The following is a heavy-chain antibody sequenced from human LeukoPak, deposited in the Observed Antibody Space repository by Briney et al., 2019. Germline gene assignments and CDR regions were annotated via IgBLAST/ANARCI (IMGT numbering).Heavy chain of an antibody. Sequence: PGRSLRLSCAASGFTFSSYGMHWVRQAPGKGLEWVAVIWYDGSNKYYADSVKGRFTISRDNSKNTLYLQMNSLRAEDTAVYYCVKDEGYYYDSSGYYWGAFDIWGQGTMVTVSS. CDR1: GFTFSSYG. CDR2: IWYDGSNK. J-gene: IGHJ3*02. D-gene: IGHD3-22*01. V-gene: IGHV3-33*06. CDR3: VKDEGYYYDSSGYYWGAFDI.